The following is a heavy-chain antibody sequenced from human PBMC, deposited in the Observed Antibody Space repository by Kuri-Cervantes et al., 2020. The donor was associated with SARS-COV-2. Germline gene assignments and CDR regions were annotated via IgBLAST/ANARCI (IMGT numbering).Heavy chain of an antibody. V-gene: IGHV4-39*07. J-gene: IGHJ4*02. CDR1: GGSISSSSYY. CDR2: IYYSGST. D-gene: IGHD5-12*01. Sequence: GSLRLSCTVSGGSISSSSYYWGWIRQPPGKGLEWIGSIYYSGSTYYNPSLKSRVTISVDTSKNQFSLKLSSVTAADTAVYYCASASSYDFPLYYWGQGTLVTVSS. CDR3: ASASSYDFPLYY.